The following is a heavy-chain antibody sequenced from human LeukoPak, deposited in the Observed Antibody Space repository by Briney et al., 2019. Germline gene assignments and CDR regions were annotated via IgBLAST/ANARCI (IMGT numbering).Heavy chain of an antibody. Sequence: GSLRLSCAASGFTFSSYAMSWVRQAPGKGLEWVSAISGSGGSTYYADSVKGRFTISRDNSKNTLYLQMNSLRTEDTAVYYCAKSPRPVVRGVIGSNWFDPWGQGTLVTVSS. CDR1: GFTFSSYA. J-gene: IGHJ5*02. D-gene: IGHD3-10*01. CDR3: AKSPRPVVRGVIGSNWFDP. V-gene: IGHV3-23*01. CDR2: ISGSGGST.